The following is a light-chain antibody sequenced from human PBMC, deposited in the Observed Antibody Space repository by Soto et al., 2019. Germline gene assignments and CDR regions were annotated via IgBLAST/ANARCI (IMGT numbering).Light chain of an antibody. CDR2: EAS. CDR3: SSYAGSNNPYV. CDR1: SRDVGGYNY. Sequence: LTQPPSASGSPGQSVTISCTGTSRDVGGYNYVSWYQQHPGKAPKLMIYEASKRPSGVPDRFSGSKSGNTASLTVSGLQAEDEADYYCSSYAGSNNPYVSGTGTKVTVL. J-gene: IGLJ1*01. V-gene: IGLV2-8*01.